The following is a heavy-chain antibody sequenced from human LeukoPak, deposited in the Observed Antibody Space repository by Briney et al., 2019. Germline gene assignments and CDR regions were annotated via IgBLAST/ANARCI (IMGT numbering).Heavy chain of an antibody. V-gene: IGHV1-8*01. D-gene: IGHD5-18*01. CDR1: GYTFTTYD. CDR3: ARDRGDTAMVTLTFDY. Sequence: GASVKVSCKASGYTFTTYDINWVRQATGQGLEWMGWMNPNSGNTGYTQKFQGRVTMTRNTSISTAYMELSSLRSEDTAVYYCARDRGDTAMVTLTFDYWGQGTLVTVSS. CDR2: MNPNSGNT. J-gene: IGHJ4*02.